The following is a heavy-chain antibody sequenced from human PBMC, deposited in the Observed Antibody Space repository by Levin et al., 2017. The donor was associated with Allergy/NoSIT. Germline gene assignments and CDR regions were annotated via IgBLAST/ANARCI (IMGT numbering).Heavy chain of an antibody. D-gene: IGHD4-17*01. Sequence: GGSLRLSCVASGFTFKSFAMHWVRQAPGKGLEWVAVISYDGSNEYYADSVKGRFTISRDNSKKTLYLQMNSLRTEDTAVYYCARTVTNDYYYGMDVWGQGTTVTVSS. J-gene: IGHJ6*02. V-gene: IGHV3-30-3*01. CDR1: GFTFKSFA. CDR3: ARTVTNDYYYGMDV. CDR2: ISYDGSNE.